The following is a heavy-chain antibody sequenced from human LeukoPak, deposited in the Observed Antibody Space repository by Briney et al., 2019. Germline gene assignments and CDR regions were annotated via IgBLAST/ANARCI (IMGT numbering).Heavy chain of an antibody. CDR3: ARSYSGSYREDYFDP. CDR2: LNPSGGFT. Sequence: ASVTVSCKASGYTFTSYYVHWVRQAPGQGLEWMGVLNPSGGFTAYAQNFQGRVTITWDMSTSTVHMDMSSLRSEDTAEYYCARSYSGSYREDYFDPWGQGTLVTVSS. D-gene: IGHD1-26*01. J-gene: IGHJ5*02. CDR1: GYTFTSYY. V-gene: IGHV1-46*01.